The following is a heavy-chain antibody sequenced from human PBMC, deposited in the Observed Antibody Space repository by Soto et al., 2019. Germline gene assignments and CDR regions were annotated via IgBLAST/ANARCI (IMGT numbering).Heavy chain of an antibody. V-gene: IGHV3-15*01. CDR1: GFTFSNAW. CDR3: TTDHAPYYYYYYMDV. J-gene: IGHJ6*03. CDR2: IKSKTDGGTT. Sequence: GGSLRLSCAASGFTFSNAWMSWVRQAPGKGLEWVGRIKSKTDGGTTDYAAPVKGRFTISRDDSKNTLYLQMNSLKTEDTAVYYCTTDHAPYYYYYYMDVWGKGTTVTVSS. D-gene: IGHD2-2*01.